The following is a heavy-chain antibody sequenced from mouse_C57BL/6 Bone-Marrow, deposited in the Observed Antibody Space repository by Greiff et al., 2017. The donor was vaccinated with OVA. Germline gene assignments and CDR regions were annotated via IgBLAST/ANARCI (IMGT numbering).Heavy chain of an antibody. CDR2: IWRGGST. Sequence: VQLQQSGPGLVQPSQSLSITCTASGFSLTSYGVHWVRQSPGQGLEWLGEIWRGGSTDYNAAFISRQSISKDNSKSKVFFKMNSVEADGPARDYCARNPLYYWGQGTTLTVSA. V-gene: IGHV2-2*01. CDR1: GFSLTSYG. J-gene: IGHJ2*01. CDR3: ARNPLYY.